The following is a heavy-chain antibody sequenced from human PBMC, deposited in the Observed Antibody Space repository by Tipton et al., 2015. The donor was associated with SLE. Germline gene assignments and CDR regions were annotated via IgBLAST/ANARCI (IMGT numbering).Heavy chain of an antibody. CDR1: DYSISSGYY. Sequence: GLVKPSETLSLTCTVSDYSISSGYYWGWIRQPPGKGLEWIGSIFHSGSTFYNPSLQSRVTISVDTSKNQFSLKLSSVTAADTAVYYCARGGRFRKYGMDVWGQGTTVTVSS. CDR2: IFHSGST. V-gene: IGHV4-38-2*02. J-gene: IGHJ6*02. CDR3: ARGGRFRKYGMDV. D-gene: IGHD3-3*01.